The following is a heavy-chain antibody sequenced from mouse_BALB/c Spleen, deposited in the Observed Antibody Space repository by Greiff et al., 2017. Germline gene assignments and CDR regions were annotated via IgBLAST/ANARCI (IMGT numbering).Heavy chain of an antibody. CDR3: TRGYYDYDEGGYYAMDY. D-gene: IGHD2-4*01. V-gene: IGHV1-5*01. J-gene: IGHJ4*01. CDR2: IYPGNSDT. CDR1: GYTFTSYW. Sequence: DVQLVESGTVLARPGASVKMSCKASGYTFTSYWMHWVKQRPGQGLEWIGAIYPGNSDTSYNQKFKGKAKLTAVTSTSTAYMELSSLTNEDSAVYYCTRGYYDYDEGGYYAMDYWGQGTSVTVAS.